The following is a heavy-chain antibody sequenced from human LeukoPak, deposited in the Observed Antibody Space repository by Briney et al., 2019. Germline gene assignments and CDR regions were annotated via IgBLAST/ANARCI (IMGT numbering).Heavy chain of an antibody. CDR3: TMTSGSLDYLDS. Sequence: GGSLRLSCAASGFTFSGSAMHWVRQVSGKGLEWVGRIGSKANSYATAYVASVRGRFTISRDDSKNTAYLQMNSLKTEDTAVYYCTMTSGSLDYLDSWGQGTLVSVSS. J-gene: IGHJ4*02. V-gene: IGHV3-73*01. D-gene: IGHD1-26*01. CDR2: IGSKANSYAT. CDR1: GFTFSGSA.